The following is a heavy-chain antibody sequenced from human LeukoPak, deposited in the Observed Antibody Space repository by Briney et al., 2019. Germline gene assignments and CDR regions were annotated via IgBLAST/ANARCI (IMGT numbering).Heavy chain of an antibody. D-gene: IGHD3-22*01. CDR1: VFTFSSYG. J-gene: IGHJ4*02. CDR3: AKVGRYYYDSSGYFDY. Sequence: SGRSLRLSCAASVFTFSSYGMHWVRQAPGKGLEWVAVISYDGSNKYYADSVKGRFTISRDNSKNTLYLQMNSLRAEDTAVYYCAKVGRYYYDSSGYFDYWGQGTLVTVSS. V-gene: IGHV3-30*18. CDR2: ISYDGSNK.